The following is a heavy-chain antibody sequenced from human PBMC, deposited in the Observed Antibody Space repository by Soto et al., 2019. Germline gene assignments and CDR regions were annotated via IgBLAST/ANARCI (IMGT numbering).Heavy chain of an antibody. Sequence: QVQLVQSGAEVKKPGSSVKVSCKASGGTFSSYAISWVRQAPGQGLEWMGGIIPIFGTANYAQKFQGRVTMTADQSTSTAYMELSSLRSEDTAVYYCARDLSESRWLQKGRNLVDIWGQGTMVTVSS. J-gene: IGHJ3*02. CDR1: GGTFSSYA. CDR3: ARDLSESRWLQKGRNLVDI. D-gene: IGHD5-12*01. CDR2: IIPIFGTA. V-gene: IGHV1-69*01.